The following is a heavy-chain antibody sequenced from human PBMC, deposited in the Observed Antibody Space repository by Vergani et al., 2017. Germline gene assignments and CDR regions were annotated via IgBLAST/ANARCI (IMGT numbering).Heavy chain of an antibody. CDR1: GGSISSGSYY. J-gene: IGHJ4*02. V-gene: IGHV4-61*02. CDR3: ARHSSPTVTTNFDY. D-gene: IGHD4-17*01. Sequence: QVQLQESGPGLVKPSQTLSLTCTVSGGSISSGSYYWSWIRQPAGKGLEWIGRIYTSGSTNYNPSLKSRVTISVDTSKNQFSLKLSSVTAADTAVYYCARHSSPTVTTNFDYWGQGTLVTVSS. CDR2: IYTSGST.